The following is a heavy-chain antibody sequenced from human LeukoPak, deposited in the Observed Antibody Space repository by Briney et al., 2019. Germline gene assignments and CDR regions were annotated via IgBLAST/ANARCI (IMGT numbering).Heavy chain of an antibody. CDR2: ISGSGGST. V-gene: IGHV3-23*01. CDR3: AKFAGPEGGNGLMGDY. Sequence: GGSLRLSCAASGFTFSSYAMSWVRQAPGKGLEWVSAISGSGGSTYYADSVKGRFTISRDNSKNTLYLQMNGLRAEDTAVYYCAKFAGPEGGNGLMGDYWGQGTLVTVSS. D-gene: IGHD4-23*01. J-gene: IGHJ4*02. CDR1: GFTFSSYA.